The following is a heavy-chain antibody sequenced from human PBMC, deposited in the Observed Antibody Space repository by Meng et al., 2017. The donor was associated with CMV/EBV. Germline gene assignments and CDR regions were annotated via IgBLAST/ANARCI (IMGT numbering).Heavy chain of an antibody. J-gene: IGHJ4*02. CDR1: GFTFSSYA. V-gene: IGHV3-30-3*01. CDR2: ITYDGSNI. CDR3: ASAVVDYYDSRGLTTPLDY. Sequence: GGSLRLSCAASGFTFSSYAMSWVRQAPGKGLEWVAAITYDGSNIYYADSVKGRFTISRDKSKNTLYLQMNSLRAEDTAVYYYASAVVDYYDSRGLTTPLDYWGQGTLVTVSS. D-gene: IGHD3-22*01.